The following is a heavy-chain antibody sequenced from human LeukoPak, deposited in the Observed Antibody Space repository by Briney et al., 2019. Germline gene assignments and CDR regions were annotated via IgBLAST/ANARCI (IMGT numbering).Heavy chain of an antibody. CDR1: GFSFSNAW. CDR2: IKSKTDGGTI. Sequence: GGSLRLSCAGSGFSFSNAWMTWVRQAPGKGLEWVGRIKSKTDGGTIDYDAHVKGRFTISRDDSKNTVDLQMNSLGTEDAAVYFCATSGRRWDCFDYWGQGTLVTVSS. D-gene: IGHD3-10*01. J-gene: IGHJ4*02. V-gene: IGHV3-15*01. CDR3: ATSGRRWDCFDY.